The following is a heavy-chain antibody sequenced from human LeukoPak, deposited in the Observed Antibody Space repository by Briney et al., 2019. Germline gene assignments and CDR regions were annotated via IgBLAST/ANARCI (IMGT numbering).Heavy chain of an antibody. CDR1: GYTFNSYG. V-gene: IGHV1-69*13. CDR3: ARVDRATDFWTLPSYGMDV. D-gene: IGHD3-3*01. Sequence: ASVKVSCKTSGYTFNSYGLSWVRQAPGQGLEWMGGIIPIFGTANYAQKFQGRVTITADESTSTAYMELSSLRSEDTAVYYCARVDRATDFWTLPSYGMDVWGQGTTVTVSS. CDR2: IIPIFGTA. J-gene: IGHJ6*02.